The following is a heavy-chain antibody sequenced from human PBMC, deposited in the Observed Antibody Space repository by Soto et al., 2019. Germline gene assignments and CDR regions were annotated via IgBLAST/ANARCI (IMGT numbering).Heavy chain of an antibody. CDR3: ARGTGIAAAGTPRRPWFDP. V-gene: IGHV4-34*01. J-gene: IGHJ5*02. CDR1: GGSFSGYY. Sequence: QVQLQQWGAGLLKPSETLSLTCAVYGGSFSGYYWSWIRQPPGKGLEWIGEINHSGSTNYNPSLKSRVGISVGTAKNQFSLKLSSVTAADTAVYYCARGTGIAAAGTPRRPWFDPWGQGTLVTVSS. CDR2: INHSGST. D-gene: IGHD6-13*01.